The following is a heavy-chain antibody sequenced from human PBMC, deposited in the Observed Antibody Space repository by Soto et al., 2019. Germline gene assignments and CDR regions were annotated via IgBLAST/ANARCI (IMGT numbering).Heavy chain of an antibody. J-gene: IGHJ6*02. D-gene: IGHD2-2*01. CDR3: ATLRGCSSTSCYLSYYYYGVDV. V-gene: IGHV1-46*01. Sequence: ASVKVSCKASGYTFTSYYMHWVRQAPGQGLEWMGIINPSGGSTSYAQKFQGRVTMTRDTSTSTVYMELSSLRSEDTAVYYCATLRGCSSTSCYLSYYYYGVDVWGQGTTVTVSS. CDR2: INPSGGST. CDR1: GYTFTSYY.